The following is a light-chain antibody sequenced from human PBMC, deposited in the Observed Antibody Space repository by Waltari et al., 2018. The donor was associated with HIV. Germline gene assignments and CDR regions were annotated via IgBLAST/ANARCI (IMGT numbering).Light chain of an antibody. CDR1: SSNIGSNT. V-gene: IGLV1-44*01. CDR2: SYN. Sequence: QSVLTQPPSAYGTPGQRVTIPCSGSSSNIGSNTVNWYQQLPGTATKLLIYSYNLRPSGVPDRFSGSKSGTSASLAISGLQSEDEADYYCAAWDDSLKGPIFGGGTKVTVL. CDR3: AAWDDSLKGPI. J-gene: IGLJ2*01.